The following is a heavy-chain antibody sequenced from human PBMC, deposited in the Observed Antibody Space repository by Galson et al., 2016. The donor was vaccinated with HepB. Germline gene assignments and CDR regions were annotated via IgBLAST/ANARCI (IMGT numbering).Heavy chain of an antibody. V-gene: IGHV3-30*18. J-gene: IGHJ6*02. CDR2: ISYDGSNE. D-gene: IGHD6-19*01. CDR3: AKDMVAVPGMSGGQKYYYFYYGLDV. CDR1: GFTFSTYG. Sequence: LRLSCAASGFTFSTYGMRWVRQAPGKGLESVAVISYDGSNEFYVDSVKGRFTISRDNSKNTLYLQMNSLSAEDTAMYFCAKDMVAVPGMSGGQKYYYFYYGLDVWGQGTTVTVSS.